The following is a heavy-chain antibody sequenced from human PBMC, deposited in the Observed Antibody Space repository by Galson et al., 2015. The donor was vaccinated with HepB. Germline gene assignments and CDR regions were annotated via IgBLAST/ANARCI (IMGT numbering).Heavy chain of an antibody. D-gene: IGHD2-15*01. Sequence: SVKVSCKASGYTFSTYSITWVRQAPGQGLEWMGWISPYNGDTTYARKFQGRVTLTTDISTSTAYMELRSLRSDDTAVYYCARGGLVVVVAGTQNNWFDPWGQGTLVSVSS. CDR1: GYTFSTYS. CDR3: ARGGLVVVVAGTQNNWFDP. J-gene: IGHJ5*02. V-gene: IGHV1-18*01. CDR2: ISPYNGDT.